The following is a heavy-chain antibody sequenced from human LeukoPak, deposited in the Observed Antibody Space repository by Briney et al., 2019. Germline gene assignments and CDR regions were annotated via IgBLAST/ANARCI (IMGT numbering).Heavy chain of an antibody. Sequence: PSETLSLTCAVYGGSFSGYYWSWIRQPPGKGLEWMGEINHSGSTNYNPSLKSRVTISVDTSKNQFSLKLSSVTAADTAVYYCARRGGFSSGWYLANWFDPWGQGTLVTVSS. V-gene: IGHV4-34*01. CDR1: GGSFSGYY. CDR2: INHSGST. D-gene: IGHD6-19*01. J-gene: IGHJ5*02. CDR3: ARRGGFSSGWYLANWFDP.